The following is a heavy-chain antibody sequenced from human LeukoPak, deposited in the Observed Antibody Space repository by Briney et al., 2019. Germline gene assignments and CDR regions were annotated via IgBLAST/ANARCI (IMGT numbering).Heavy chain of an antibody. CDR1: GFTFSSYS. CDR2: ISSSSTYI. CDR3: AREDSYGFGIDY. J-gene: IGHJ4*02. D-gene: IGHD5-18*01. Sequence: PGGSLRLSRAASGFTFSSYSMNWVRQAPGKGLEWVSAISSSSTYIYYADSVKGRFTISRDNAKNSLYLQMNSLRAEDTAVYYCAREDSYGFGIDYWGQGTLVTVSS. V-gene: IGHV3-21*01.